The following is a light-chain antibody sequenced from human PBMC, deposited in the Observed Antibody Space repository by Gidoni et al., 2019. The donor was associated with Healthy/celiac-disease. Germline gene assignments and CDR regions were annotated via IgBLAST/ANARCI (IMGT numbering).Light chain of an antibody. CDR3: QQYGLMYT. J-gene: IGKJ2*01. V-gene: IGKV3-20*01. Sequence: EIVLTQSPGTLSLSPGERATLSCRASQSVSSSYLAWYQQKPGQAPRLLIDVASSRATGIPDRFSGSGSGTDFTLTISRLEPEDFAVYYWQQYGLMYTFGQGTKLEIK. CDR1: QSVSSSY. CDR2: VAS.